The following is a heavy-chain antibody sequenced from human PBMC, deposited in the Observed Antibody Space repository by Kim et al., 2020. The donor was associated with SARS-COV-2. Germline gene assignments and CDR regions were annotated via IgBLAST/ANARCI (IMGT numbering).Heavy chain of an antibody. CDR1: GGSISTYY. D-gene: IGHD3-10*01. CDR2: IYASGTT. V-gene: IGHV4-4*07. J-gene: IGHJ6*02. Sequence: SETLSLTCTVSGGSISTYYWSWIRQPAGKGREWVGRIYASGTTNYNPSLKSRLIISIDTSKNQFSLKLNSVTAADTAVFYCARGPYGSDYGMDVWGQGTTVTVSS. CDR3: ARGPYGSDYGMDV.